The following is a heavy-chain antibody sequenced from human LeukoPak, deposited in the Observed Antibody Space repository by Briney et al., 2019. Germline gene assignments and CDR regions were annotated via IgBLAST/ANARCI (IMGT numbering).Heavy chain of an antibody. CDR2: IYHSGST. CDR1: GGSISSGGYS. J-gene: IGHJ4*02. V-gene: IGHV4-30-2*01. D-gene: IGHD2-15*01. Sequence: SQTLSLTCAVSGGSISSGGYSWSWLRQPPGKGLEWIGYIYHSGSTYYNPSLKSRVTISVDRSKNQFSLKLSSVTAADTAVYYCARGGGYCSGGSCYAYFDYWGQGTLVTVSS. CDR3: ARGGGYCSGGSCYAYFDY.